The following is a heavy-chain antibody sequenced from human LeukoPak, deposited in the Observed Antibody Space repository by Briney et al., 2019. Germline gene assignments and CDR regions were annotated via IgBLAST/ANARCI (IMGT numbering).Heavy chain of an antibody. Sequence: PGGSLRLSCAASGFTFSSYAMHWVRQAPGKGLEWVAVISYDGSNKYYADSVKGRFTISRDNAKNSLYLQMNSLRAEDTALYYCAKDSYWATGYGGPFDYWGQGTLVTVSS. D-gene: IGHD1-1*01. CDR2: ISYDGSNK. V-gene: IGHV3-30-3*01. J-gene: IGHJ4*02. CDR1: GFTFSSYA. CDR3: AKDSYWATGYGGPFDY.